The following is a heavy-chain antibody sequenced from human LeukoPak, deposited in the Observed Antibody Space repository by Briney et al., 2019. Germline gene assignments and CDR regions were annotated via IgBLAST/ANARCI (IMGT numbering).Heavy chain of an antibody. V-gene: IGHV4-59*01. CDR3: ATFHSRSWYLDY. J-gene: IGHJ4*02. Sequence: SETLSLTCTVSGGSISSYYWSWLRQPPGKGLEWIGYIYYSGSTNYNPSLKSRVTISVDTSKNQFSLKLSSVTAADTAVYYCATFHSRSWYLDYWGQGTLVTVSS. CDR1: GGSISSYY. CDR2: IYYSGST. D-gene: IGHD6-13*01.